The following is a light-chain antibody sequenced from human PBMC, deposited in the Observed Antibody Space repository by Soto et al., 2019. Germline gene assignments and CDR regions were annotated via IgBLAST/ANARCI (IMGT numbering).Light chain of an antibody. V-gene: IGLV2-14*01. CDR3: SSYTSSSTIGV. CDR1: ISDVGGYNY. CDR2: EVS. J-gene: IGLJ1*01. Sequence: SARTQPSSLSGSPGQSITISCTGTISDVGGYNYVSWYQQHPCKAPKLMIYEVSNLPSGVSNRFSGSKSGNTASLTISGLQAEDEADYYCSSYTSSSTIGVFGTGTKVTVL.